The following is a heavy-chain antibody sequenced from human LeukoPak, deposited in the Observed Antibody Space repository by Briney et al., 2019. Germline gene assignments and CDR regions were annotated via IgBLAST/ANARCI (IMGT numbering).Heavy chain of an antibody. V-gene: IGHV1-18*01. D-gene: IGHD2-15*01. Sequence: ASVKVSCMASGYTFTSYGISWVRQAPGQGLEWMGWISAYNGNTNYAQKLQGRVTMTTDTSTNTAYMEPRSLSSEDTAVYFCATDRVVAAKEYYYYYYGMDVWGQGTTVTVS. J-gene: IGHJ6*02. CDR2: ISAYNGNT. CDR3: ATDRVVAAKEYYYYYYGMDV. CDR1: GYTFTSYG.